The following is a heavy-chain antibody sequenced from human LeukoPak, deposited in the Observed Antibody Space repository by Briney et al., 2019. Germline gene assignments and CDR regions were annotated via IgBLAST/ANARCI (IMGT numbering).Heavy chain of an antibody. V-gene: IGHV5-51*01. CDR2: IYPGDSDT. CDR3: ARSRDYYDSNGYYYSLPDDAFDI. D-gene: IGHD3-22*01. J-gene: IGHJ3*02. Sequence: GESLKISCKGSGYSFTSYWIGWVRQMPGKGLEWMGIIYPGDSDTRYSPSFQGQVTISADKSISTAYLQWSSLKASDTAMYYCARSRDYYDSNGYYYSLPDDAFDIWGQGTMVTVSS. CDR1: GYSFTSYW.